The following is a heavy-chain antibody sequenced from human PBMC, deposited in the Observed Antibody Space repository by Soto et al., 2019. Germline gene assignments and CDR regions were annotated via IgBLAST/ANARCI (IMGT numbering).Heavy chain of an antibody. CDR3: ARHVWGDYYYGMDV. CDR2: IYYSGST. Sequence: SETLSLTCTVSGGSISSYYWSWIRQPPGKGLEWIGYIYYSGSTNYNPSLKSRVTISVDTSKNQFSLKLSSVTAADTAVYYCARHVWGDYYYGMDVWGQGTTVTVSS. D-gene: IGHD2-8*01. J-gene: IGHJ6*02. CDR1: GGSISSYY. V-gene: IGHV4-59*08.